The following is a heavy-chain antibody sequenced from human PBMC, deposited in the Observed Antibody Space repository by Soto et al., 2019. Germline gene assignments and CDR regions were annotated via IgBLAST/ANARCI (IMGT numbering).Heavy chain of an antibody. CDR3: ARDATVMDYYYYYMDV. CDR2: INAGNGNT. J-gene: IGHJ6*03. V-gene: IGHV1-3*01. Sequence: QVQLVQSGAEVKKPGASVKVSCKASGYTFTSYAMHWVRQAPGQRLEWMGWINAGNGNTKYSQKFQGRVTITRDTSASTAYMELSSLRSEDTAVYYCARDATVMDYYYYYMDVWGQGTMVTVSS. CDR1: GYTFTSYA. D-gene: IGHD4-4*01.